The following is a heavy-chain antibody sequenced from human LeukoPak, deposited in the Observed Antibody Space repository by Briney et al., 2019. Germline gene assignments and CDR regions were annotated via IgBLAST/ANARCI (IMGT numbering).Heavy chain of an antibody. V-gene: IGHV3-48*01. J-gene: IGHJ4*02. CDR3: ARDKGQIDY. Sequence: GGSLRLSCAASGFTFSSYSMNWVRQAPGRGLEWASYISGSSRPIYYADSVKGRFTISRDNAKNSLYLQMNSLRAEDTAVYYCARDKGQIDYWGQGTLVTVSS. CDR1: GFTFSSYS. CDR2: ISGSSRPI.